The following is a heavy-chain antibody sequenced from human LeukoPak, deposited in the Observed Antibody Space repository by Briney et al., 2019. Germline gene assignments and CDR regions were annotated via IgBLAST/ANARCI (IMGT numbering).Heavy chain of an antibody. D-gene: IGHD2-15*01. V-gene: IGHV3-23*01. Sequence: GGSLRLCCAASGFTFSSYAMNWVRQAPGKGLEWVSAITGSGGTTYYADSVRGRFTISRDNSKNTLYLQMNSLRAENTAIYYCAKSRSEVVVAAANYWGQGTLITVSS. CDR2: ITGSGGTT. CDR3: AKSRSEVVVAAANY. CDR1: GFTFSSYA. J-gene: IGHJ4*02.